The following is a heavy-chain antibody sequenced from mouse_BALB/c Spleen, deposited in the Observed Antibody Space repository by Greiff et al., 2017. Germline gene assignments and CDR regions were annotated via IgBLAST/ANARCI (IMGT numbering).Heavy chain of an antibody. CDR3: AREDYRSPFDY. V-gene: IGHV5-4*02. CDR1: GFTFSDYY. J-gene: IGHJ2*01. CDR2: ISDGGSYT. D-gene: IGHD2-14*01. Sequence: EVKLEESGGGLVKPGGSLKLSCAASGFTFSDYYMYWVRQTPEKRLEWVATISDGGSYTYYPDSVKGRFTISRDNAKNNLYLQMSSLKSEDTAMYYCAREDYRSPFDYWGQGTTLTVSS.